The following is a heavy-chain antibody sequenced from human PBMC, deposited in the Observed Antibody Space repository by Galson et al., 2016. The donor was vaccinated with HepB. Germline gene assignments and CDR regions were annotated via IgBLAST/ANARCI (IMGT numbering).Heavy chain of an antibody. Sequence: SLRLSCAASGFIFTNHWMSWVRHIPGKGLEWVASINESGSDKEYVDSVKGRFTISRDNTKTLLYLQRNSLSGADTAIYYCAKDAWELRFDPRGQGSLVIVSS. CDR1: GFIFTNHW. V-gene: IGHV3-7*01. J-gene: IGHJ5*02. CDR2: INESGSDK. D-gene: IGHD1-26*01. CDR3: AKDAWELRFDP.